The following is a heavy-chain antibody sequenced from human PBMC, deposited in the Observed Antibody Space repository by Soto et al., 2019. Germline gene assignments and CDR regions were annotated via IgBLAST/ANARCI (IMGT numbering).Heavy chain of an antibody. CDR1: GFTFSDAW. Sequence: EVQLVESGGGLVKPGGSLRLSGAASGFTFSDAWMSWVREAPGKGLEWVGRLQSKADGGTADLAAPVKGRFTLSRDDSKNTLYLEMNSLKTEDTAVYYCTTDLTAVTTGYFDCWGQGTLVTVSS. D-gene: IGHD4-17*01. CDR2: LQSKADGGTA. CDR3: TTDLTAVTTGYFDC. V-gene: IGHV3-15*01. J-gene: IGHJ4*02.